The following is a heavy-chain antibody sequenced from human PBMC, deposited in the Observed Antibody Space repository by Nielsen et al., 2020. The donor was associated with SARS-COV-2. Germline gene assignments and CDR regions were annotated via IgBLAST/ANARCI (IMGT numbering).Heavy chain of an antibody. CDR3: ARGAESTTPHYVHYGLDV. CDR2: ISESGSA. J-gene: IGHJ6*02. Sequence: SETLSLTCAVHGGSFSGHQWNWIRQSPGRGLEWIGEISESGSASFQPSLKGRVTITLDTSKIQFSLKMTSVTAADTAVYYCARGAESTTPHYVHYGLDVWGQGTTVTVSS. V-gene: IGHV4-34*01. D-gene: IGHD1-14*01. CDR1: GGSFSGHQ.